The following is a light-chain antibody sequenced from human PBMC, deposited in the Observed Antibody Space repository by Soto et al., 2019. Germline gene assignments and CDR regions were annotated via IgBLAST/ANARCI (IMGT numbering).Light chain of an antibody. CDR1: SSDVGAYNY. V-gene: IGLV2-14*01. Sequence: QSVLTQPASVSGSPGQSITISCTGTSSDVGAYNYVSWYQKHPDKAPKLMIYDVSNRPSGVSNRFSGSKSGNTASLTISGLQTEDEADYYCSSYTSSSTLVFGGGTKLTVL. CDR2: DVS. J-gene: IGLJ2*01. CDR3: SSYTSSSTLV.